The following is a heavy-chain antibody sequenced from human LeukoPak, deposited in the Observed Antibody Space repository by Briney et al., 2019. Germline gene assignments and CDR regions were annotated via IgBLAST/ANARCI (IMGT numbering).Heavy chain of an antibody. CDR2: VGGSGVKT. CDR3: AKRGDCSGTCTYDY. V-gene: IGHV3-23*01. Sequence: PGGSPRHSCAASGFTFSNYAIHWVRQTPGERRGWVSIVGGSGVKTYYVDSVKGRFTISRDNSKNTVYLQMNSLRAEDTAVYYCAKRGDCSGTCTYDYWGQGTLVTVSS. D-gene: IGHD2-2*01. CDR1: GFTFSNYA. J-gene: IGHJ4*02.